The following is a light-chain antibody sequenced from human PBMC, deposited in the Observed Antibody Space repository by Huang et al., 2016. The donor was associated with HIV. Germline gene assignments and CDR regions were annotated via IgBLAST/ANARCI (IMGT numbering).Light chain of an antibody. CDR3: QQYYSTPS. CDR1: QGISNS. Sequence: DIQLTQSPSSLSASVGDRVSITCRASQGISNSLAWYQQKLGKAPWLLLYTASRLASVVPSRFSGSGSGTDYTLTISSLQPEDFATYYCQQYYSTPSFGGGTKVEIK. V-gene: IGKV1-NL1*01. CDR2: TAS. J-gene: IGKJ4*01.